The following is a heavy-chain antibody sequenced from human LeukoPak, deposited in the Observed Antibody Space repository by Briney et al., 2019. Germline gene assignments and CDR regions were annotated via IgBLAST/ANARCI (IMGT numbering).Heavy chain of an antibody. Sequence: PGGSLRLSCAASGFTFSSYAMSWVRQAPGKGLEWVSVIYSGGSTYYADSVKGRFTISRDNSKNTLYLQMNSLRAEDTAVYYCASLPQLRTYYYGMDVWGQGTTVTVSS. CDR1: GFTFSSYA. CDR2: IYSGGST. V-gene: IGHV3-53*01. D-gene: IGHD1-1*01. CDR3: ASLPQLRTYYYGMDV. J-gene: IGHJ6*02.